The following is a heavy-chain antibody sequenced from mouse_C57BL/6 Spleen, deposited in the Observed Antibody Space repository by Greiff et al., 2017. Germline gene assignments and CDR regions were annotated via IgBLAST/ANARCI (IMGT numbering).Heavy chain of an antibody. CDR1: GFTFSSYG. V-gene: IGHV5-6*01. D-gene: IGHD1-1*01. J-gene: IGHJ3*01. CDR2: ISSGGSYT. CDR3: ARHLLLRTWFAY. Sequence: EVQLVESGGDLVKPGGSLKLSCAASGFTFSSYGMSWVRQTPDKRLEWVATISSGGSYTYYPDSVKGRFTISRDKANNTLYLQLSSLKSEDTAVYYCARHLLLRTWFAYWGQGTLVTVSA.